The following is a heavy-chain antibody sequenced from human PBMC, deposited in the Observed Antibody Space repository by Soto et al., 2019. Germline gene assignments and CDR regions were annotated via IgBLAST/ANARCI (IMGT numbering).Heavy chain of an antibody. Sequence: QVQLVESGGCVVQPGTSLRLSCATSGFTFSRDAMHWVRQAPGKGLEWVAILWSDGSNVHYGDSVKGRFTISRDNSKNTLYLQMNDLRVEDTAVYSCARDFIDYDGSGGFDQWGQGTLVTVSS. D-gene: IGHD3-10*01. J-gene: IGHJ4*02. CDR2: LWSDGSNV. CDR1: GFTFSRDA. CDR3: ARDFIDYDGSGGFDQ. V-gene: IGHV3-33*01.